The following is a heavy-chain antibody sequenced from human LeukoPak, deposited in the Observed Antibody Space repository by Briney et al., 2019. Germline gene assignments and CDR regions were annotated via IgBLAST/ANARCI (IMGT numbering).Heavy chain of an antibody. V-gene: IGHV4-34*01. CDR3: ARGHHGDLDY. CDR2: INHSGST. J-gene: IGHJ4*02. CDR1: GGSFSGYY. Sequence: PSETLSLTCAVYGGSFSGYYWSWIRQPPGKGLEWIGEINHSGSTNYNPSLKSRVTISVDTSKNQFSLKLSSVTAADTAVCYCARGHHGDLDYWGQGTLVTVSS. D-gene: IGHD4-17*01.